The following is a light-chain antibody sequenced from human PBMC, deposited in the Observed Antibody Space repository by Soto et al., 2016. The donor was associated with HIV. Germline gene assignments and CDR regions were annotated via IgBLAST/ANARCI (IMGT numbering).Light chain of an antibody. Sequence: DIQLTQSPSFLSASVGDRVTITCRASQDISTYLAWYQQKPGKAPKLLIYATSTLQSGVPSRFSGSGSGTEFLLTITALQPEDFATYHCQQLNTYPWTFGQGTKVDIK. CDR3: QQLNTYPWT. J-gene: IGKJ1*01. V-gene: IGKV1-9*01. CDR2: ATS. CDR1: QDISTY.